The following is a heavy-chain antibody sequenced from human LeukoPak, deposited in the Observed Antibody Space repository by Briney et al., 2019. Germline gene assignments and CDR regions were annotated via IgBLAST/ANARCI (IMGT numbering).Heavy chain of an antibody. CDR3: AREWDHIVVVPAAIPYCYFDH. D-gene: IGHD2-2*01. Sequence: SETLSLPCAVYGGSFSGYYWSWIRQPPGKGLEWIGEINHSGSTNYNPSLKSRVTISVDTSKNQFSLKLSSVTAADKAVYYCAREWDHIVVVPAAIPYCYFDHWGRGTLVTVSS. J-gene: IGHJ2*01. CDR1: GGSFSGYY. V-gene: IGHV4-34*01. CDR2: INHSGST.